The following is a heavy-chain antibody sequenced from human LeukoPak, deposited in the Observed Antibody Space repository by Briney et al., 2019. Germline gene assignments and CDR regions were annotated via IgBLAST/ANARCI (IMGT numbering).Heavy chain of an antibody. CDR1: GFTFSSYS. V-gene: IGHV3-21*01. J-gene: IGHJ4*02. D-gene: IGHD3-3*01. Sequence: GGSLRLSXAASGFTFSSYSMNWVRQAPGKGLEWVSSISSSSSYIYYADSVKGRFTISRDNAKNSLFLQMNSLRAEDTAVYYCASFWSGYYSIYWGQGTLVTVSS. CDR3: ASFWSGYYSIY. CDR2: ISSSSSYI.